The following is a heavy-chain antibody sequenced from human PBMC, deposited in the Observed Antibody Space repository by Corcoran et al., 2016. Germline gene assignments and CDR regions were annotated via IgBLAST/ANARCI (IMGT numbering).Heavy chain of an antibody. CDR3: ARRGNYYDSSGYPHGGYGMDV. V-gene: IGHV1-69*06. J-gene: IGHJ6*02. Sequence: QVQLVQSGAEVKKPGSSVKVSCKASGGTFSSYAISWVRQAPGQGLEWMGGIIPIFGTANYAQKFQGRVTITADKSTSTAYMELSSLRSEDTAVYYCARRGNYYDSSGYPHGGYGMDVWGQGTTVTVSS. CDR1: GGTFSSYA. D-gene: IGHD3-22*01. CDR2: IIPIFGTA.